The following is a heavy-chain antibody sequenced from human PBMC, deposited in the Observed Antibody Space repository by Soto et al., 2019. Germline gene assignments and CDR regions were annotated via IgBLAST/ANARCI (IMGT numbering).Heavy chain of an antibody. CDR3: ARGVVAPHLYGMDV. CDR1: GGSISSYY. V-gene: IGHV4-59*08. Sequence: QVQLQESGPGLVKPSETLSLTCTVSGGSISSYYWSWIRQPPGKGLEWIGYIYYSGSTNYNPSLKRRVTISVDTSKNQFSLKLSSVTAADTAVYYCARGVVAPHLYGMDVWGQGTTVTVSS. J-gene: IGHJ6*02. CDR2: IYYSGST. D-gene: IGHD2-15*01.